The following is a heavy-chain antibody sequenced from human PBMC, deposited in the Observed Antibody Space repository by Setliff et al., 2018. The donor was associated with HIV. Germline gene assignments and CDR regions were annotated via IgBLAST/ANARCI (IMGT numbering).Heavy chain of an antibody. CDR2: IDHSGST. CDR1: GGSFSGYY. D-gene: IGHD3-22*01. Sequence: SETLSLTCAVYGGSFSGYYWSWVRQPPEKGLEWIGEIDHSGSTIYNPSLKSRVTISVDTSKNQFSLKLSSVTATDTAVYYCARDSDYYDSSGRHIRLFDYWGQGTLVTVSS. CDR3: ARDSDYYDSSGRHIRLFDY. J-gene: IGHJ4*02. V-gene: IGHV4-34*01.